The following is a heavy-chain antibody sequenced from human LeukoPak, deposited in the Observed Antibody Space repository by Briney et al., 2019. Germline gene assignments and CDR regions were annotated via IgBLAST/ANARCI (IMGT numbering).Heavy chain of an antibody. CDR1: GFTFSSYG. V-gene: IGHV3-30*18. CDR3: AKNRYCGGSGCYEGYYFDY. Sequence: GGSLRLSCAASGFTFSSYGMHWVRQAPGKGLEWVAVISFDGSNKYYADSVKGRFTISRDNSKNTLYLQMNSLRADDTAVYYCAKNRYCGGSGCYEGYYFDYWGQGTLVTVSS. D-gene: IGHD2-15*01. J-gene: IGHJ4*02. CDR2: ISFDGSNK.